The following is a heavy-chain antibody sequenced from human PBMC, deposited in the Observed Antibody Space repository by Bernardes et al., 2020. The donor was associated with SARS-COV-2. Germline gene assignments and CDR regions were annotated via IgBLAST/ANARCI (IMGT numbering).Heavy chain of an antibody. CDR2: INHSGST. CDR1: GGSFSGYY. D-gene: IGHD3-16*01. V-gene: IGHV4-34*01. CDR3: AGGAIVLSLGGDYYYGMDV. J-gene: IGHJ6*02. Sequence: SETLSLTCAVYGGSFSGYYWSWIRQPPGKGLEWIGEINHSGSTNYNPSLKSRVTISVDTSKKQFSLKLSSVTAADTAVYYCAGGAIVLSLGGDYYYGMDVWGQGTTVTVSS.